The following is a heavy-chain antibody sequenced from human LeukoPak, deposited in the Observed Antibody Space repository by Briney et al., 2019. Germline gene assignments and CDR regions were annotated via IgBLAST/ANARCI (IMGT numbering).Heavy chain of an antibody. V-gene: IGHV3-21*05. CDR1: GFTFSSYS. CDR2: ISETSSFM. Sequence: GGSLRLSCAASGFTFSSYSMNWVRQAPGKGLEWISYISETSSFMYYADSVKGRVTISRDNSKNTLYLQMNSLRAEDTAVYYCAKEVSIISRGLDYWGQGILVTVSS. J-gene: IGHJ4*02. CDR3: AKEVSIISRGLDY. D-gene: IGHD2-21*01.